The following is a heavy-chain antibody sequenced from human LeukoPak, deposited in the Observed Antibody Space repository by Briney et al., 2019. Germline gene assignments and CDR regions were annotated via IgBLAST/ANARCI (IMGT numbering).Heavy chain of an antibody. V-gene: IGHV4-59*08. CDR1: GXSVSNYY. D-gene: IGHD6-6*01. Sequence: SSETLSLTCSVSGXSVSNYYWSWIRQPPGKGLEWIGYDYYTGSTNYNPSLKSRVTMFEDKSKNQFSLRLYSVTVADTAVYYCAGHFAYSSSSYFDYWGQGTLVTVSS. CDR3: AGHFAYSSSSYFDY. CDR2: DYYTGST. J-gene: IGHJ4*02.